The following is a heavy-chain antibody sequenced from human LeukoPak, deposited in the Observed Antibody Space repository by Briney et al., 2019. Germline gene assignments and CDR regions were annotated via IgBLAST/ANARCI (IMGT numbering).Heavy chain of an antibody. J-gene: IGHJ3*01. Sequence: ASVRVSCKASGDTFTNYGINWVRQAPGQRPEWMGWFSTYNGDTKYAQKLKGRLTLTADTLKTTAYMELRTLISDDTATYYCAIGQGVITWGGADVYDVWGQGTTVIVSS. CDR3: AIGQGVITWGGADVYDV. V-gene: IGHV1-18*01. D-gene: IGHD3-16*01. CDR1: GDTFTNYG. CDR2: FSTYNGDT.